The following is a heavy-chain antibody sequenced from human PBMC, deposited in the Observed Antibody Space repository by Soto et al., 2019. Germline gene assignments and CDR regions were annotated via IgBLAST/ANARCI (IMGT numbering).Heavy chain of an antibody. Sequence: PGGSLRLSCAASGFTFSDYYMSWIRQAPGKGLEWVSYISSSSSYTNYADSVKGRFTISRDNAKNSLYLQMNRLRAEDTAVYYCARDSDDSRGIDSYYYYGMEVWGQGTSVNVSS. D-gene: IGHD3-22*01. J-gene: IGHJ6*02. V-gene: IGHV3-11*06. CDR1: GFTFSDYY. CDR3: ARDSDDSRGIDSYYYYGMEV. CDR2: ISSSSSYT.